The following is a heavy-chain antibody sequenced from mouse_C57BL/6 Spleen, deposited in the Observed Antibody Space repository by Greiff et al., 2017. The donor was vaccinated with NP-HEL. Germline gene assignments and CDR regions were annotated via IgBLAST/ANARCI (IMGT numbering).Heavy chain of an antibody. CDR1: GYAFSSYW. CDR2: IYPGDGDT. J-gene: IGHJ2*01. CDR3: ARRGDYGAFDY. V-gene: IGHV1-80*01. D-gene: IGHD2-4*01. Sequence: QVQLQQSGAELVKPGASVKISCKASGYAFSSYWMNWVKQRPGKGLESIGQIYPGDGDTNYNGKFTGKATLTADNSPSTAYMQLSSLTSEDSAVYFCARRGDYGAFDYWGQGTTRTGSS.